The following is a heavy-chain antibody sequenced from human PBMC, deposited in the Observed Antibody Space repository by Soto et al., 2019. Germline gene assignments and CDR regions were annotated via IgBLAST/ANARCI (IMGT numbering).Heavy chain of an antibody. CDR3: ASLDYSDYGGNY. V-gene: IGHV3-33*01. J-gene: IGHJ4*02. Sequence: QVQLVESGGGVVQPGRSLRLSCAASGFSFSSYGMHWVRQAPGKGMEWVAVIWYDGSNKYYADSVKGRFTISRDNSKNTLYLQMISLRAEDTAVYYCASLDYSDYGGNYWGQGTLVIVSS. CDR2: IWYDGSNK. D-gene: IGHD4-17*01. CDR1: GFSFSSYG.